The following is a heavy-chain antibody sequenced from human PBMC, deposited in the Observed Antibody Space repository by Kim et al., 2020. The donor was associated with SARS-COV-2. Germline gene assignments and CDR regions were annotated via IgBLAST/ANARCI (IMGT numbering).Heavy chain of an antibody. J-gene: IGHJ4*02. Sequence: KGRFTISRDNSKKTLYLQMNSLRAEDTAVYYCAKDYYDSSGYYSRVGFDYWGQGTLVTVSS. CDR3: AKDYYDSSGYYSRVGFDY. D-gene: IGHD3-22*01. V-gene: IGHV3-23*01.